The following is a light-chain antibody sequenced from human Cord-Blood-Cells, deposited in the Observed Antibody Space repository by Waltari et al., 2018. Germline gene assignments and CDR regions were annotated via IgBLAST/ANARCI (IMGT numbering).Light chain of an antibody. CDR2: AAS. V-gene: IGKV1-39*01. Sequence: EIQMTQSPSSLSASVGDRVTITCRASQSISSYLNWYQQKPGKAPKLLIYAASSLQSGFPSRFSGSGSETDFTLTISSLQPEDFATYYCQQSYSTPLTFGGGTKVEIK. CDR3: QQSYSTPLT. J-gene: IGKJ4*01. CDR1: QSISSY.